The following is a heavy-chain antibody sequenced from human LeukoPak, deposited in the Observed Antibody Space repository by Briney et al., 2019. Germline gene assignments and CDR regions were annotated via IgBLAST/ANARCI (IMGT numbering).Heavy chain of an antibody. D-gene: IGHD1-26*01. J-gene: IGHJ4*02. Sequence: PGGSLRLSCAASGFALSSHWMTWVRQAPGKGLEWVAVISYNGSNKYYADSVKGRFTISRDNSKNTLYLQMNSLRAEDTAVYYCARDRVGATDYFDYWGQGTLVTVSS. CDR2: ISYNGSNK. V-gene: IGHV3-30-3*01. CDR3: ARDRVGATDYFDY. CDR1: GFALSSHW.